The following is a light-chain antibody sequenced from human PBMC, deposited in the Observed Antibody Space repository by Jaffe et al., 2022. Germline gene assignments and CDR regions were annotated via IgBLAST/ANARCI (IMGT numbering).Light chain of an antibody. Sequence: AIRMTQSPSSLSASTGDRVTITCRASQDISSYLAWYQQKPGKAPKLLIYAASTLQSGVPSRFSGSGSGTDFTLTISCLQSEDFATYYCQQYYTYPPTFGPGTKVDIK. CDR1: QDISSY. V-gene: IGKV1-8*01. CDR2: AAS. CDR3: QQYYTYPPT. J-gene: IGKJ3*01.